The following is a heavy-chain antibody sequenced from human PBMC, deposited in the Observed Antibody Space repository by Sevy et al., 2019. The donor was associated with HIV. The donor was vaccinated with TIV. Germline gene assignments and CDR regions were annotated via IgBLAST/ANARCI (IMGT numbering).Heavy chain of an antibody. CDR3: AKGPSPMITFGGVADY. Sequence: GGSLRLSCAASGFTFSRYGMHWVRQAPGNGLEWVAFIGYDGRTKYYTESVKGLFTISRDNSKNTLYLQMNSLRTEDTAVYYCAKGPSPMITFGGVADYWGQGTLVTVSS. CDR2: IGYDGRTK. J-gene: IGHJ4*02. V-gene: IGHV3-30*02. CDR1: GFTFSRYG. D-gene: IGHD3-16*01.